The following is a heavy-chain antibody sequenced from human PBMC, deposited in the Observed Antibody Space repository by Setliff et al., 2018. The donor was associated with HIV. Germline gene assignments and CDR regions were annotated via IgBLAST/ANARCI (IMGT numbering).Heavy chain of an antibody. Sequence: SETLSLTCTVSGGSIDKSYWNWIRQSPGKGLEWIGYIYTNERTNYNPSLKSRVTISIDTSKNQFFLKLSSVTAEDTAVYYCARRGAFASGWAGDWFAPWGQGTLVTVSS. J-gene: IGHJ5*02. V-gene: IGHV4-4*09. CDR1: GGSIDKSY. CDR3: ARRGAFASGWAGDWFAP. D-gene: IGHD6-19*01. CDR2: IYTNERT.